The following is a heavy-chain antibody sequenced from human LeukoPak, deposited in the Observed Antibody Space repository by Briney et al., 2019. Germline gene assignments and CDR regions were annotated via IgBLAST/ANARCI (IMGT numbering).Heavy chain of an antibody. J-gene: IGHJ4*02. CDR3: AREGYYGSGSPPSLYFDY. D-gene: IGHD3-10*01. V-gene: IGHV3-30-3*01. Sequence: GESLRFTCAASGFTFRNYVIHWGRQAPGKGLEWVAVTSSDLNVKLYADSVKGRFTISRDNSRSTLYLQMNSLRPEDTAIYYCAREGYYGSGSPPSLYFDYWGQGTLVTVSS. CDR2: TSSDLNVK. CDR1: GFTFRNYV.